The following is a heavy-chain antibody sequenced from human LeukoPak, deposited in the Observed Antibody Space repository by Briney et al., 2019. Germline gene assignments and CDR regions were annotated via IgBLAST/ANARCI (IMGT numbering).Heavy chain of an antibody. D-gene: IGHD1-26*01. Sequence: SETLFLTCAGSHGSITTTNWWSSGRQPPGKGLELIGEVHLSGATNYNPSLESRVSMSIDKSKNHLSLEVTSVTAADTAIYYCTRASGAFSPFGFWGQGTLLTVSS. J-gene: IGHJ4*02. V-gene: IGHV4-4*02. CDR1: HGSITTTNW. CDR3: TRASGAFSPFGF. CDR2: VHLSGAT.